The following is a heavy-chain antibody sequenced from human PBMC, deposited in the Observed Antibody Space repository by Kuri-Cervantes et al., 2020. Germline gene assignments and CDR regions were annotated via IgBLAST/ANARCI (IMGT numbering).Heavy chain of an antibody. D-gene: IGHD1-7*01. CDR2: IYHSGST. V-gene: IGHV4-38-2*02. CDR1: DQSISTNYN. J-gene: IGHJ3*02. CDR3: ARAKNWNYDDGAFDI. Sequence: GSLRLSCIVSDQSISTNYNWGWIRQPPGKGLEWIGSIYHSGSTYYNPSLKSRITISVDKSKNQFSLKLSSVTAADTAVYYCARAKNWNYDDGAFDIWGQGTMVTVSS.